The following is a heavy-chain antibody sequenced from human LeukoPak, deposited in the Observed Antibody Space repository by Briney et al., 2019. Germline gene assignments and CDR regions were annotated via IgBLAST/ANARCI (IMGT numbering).Heavy chain of an antibody. CDR1: GGTFSSYA. CDR2: IIPIFGTA. Sequence: GASVKVSCKDSGGTFSSYAISWVRQAPGQGLEWMGGIIPIFGTANYAQKFQGRVTITADESTSTAYMELSSPRSEDTAVYYCARDEYCGGDCPLEYWGQGTLVTVSS. V-gene: IGHV1-69*01. CDR3: ARDEYCGGDCPLEY. D-gene: IGHD2-21*02. J-gene: IGHJ4*02.